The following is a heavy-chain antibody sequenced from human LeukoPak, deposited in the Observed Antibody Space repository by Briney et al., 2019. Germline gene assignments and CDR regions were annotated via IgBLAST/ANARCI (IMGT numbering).Heavy chain of an antibody. Sequence: GGSLRLSCAASGFIFSGSSIHWVRQAPGKGLEWVCFIRFDATNKYYADSVKGRFTISRDNSKNTLYLQMNSLRAEDTAVYYCANFGCSSTSCLDYWGQGTLVTVSS. V-gene: IGHV3-30*02. CDR2: IRFDATNK. D-gene: IGHD2-2*01. J-gene: IGHJ4*02. CDR1: GFIFSGSS. CDR3: ANFGCSSTSCLDY.